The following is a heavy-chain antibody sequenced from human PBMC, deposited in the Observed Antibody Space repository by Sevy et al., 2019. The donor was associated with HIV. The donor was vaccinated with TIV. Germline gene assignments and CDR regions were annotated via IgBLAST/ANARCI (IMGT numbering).Heavy chain of an antibody. CDR1: GYTFTSYG. CDR3: AKSSSGYYYYYGMDV. J-gene: IGHJ6*02. Sequence: ASVKVSCKASGYTFTSYGISWVRQAPGQGLEWMGWISAYNGNTNYAQKLQGRVTMTTDTSTSTAYMELRSLRSDDTAVYYCAKSSSGYYYYYGMDVWGQWTTVTVSS. CDR2: ISAYNGNT. V-gene: IGHV1-18*01.